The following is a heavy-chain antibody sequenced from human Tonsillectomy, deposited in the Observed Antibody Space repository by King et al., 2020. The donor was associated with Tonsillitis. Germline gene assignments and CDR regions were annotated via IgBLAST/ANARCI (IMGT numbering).Heavy chain of an antibody. CDR1: GFTFSSYA. V-gene: IGHV3-23*04. Sequence: VQLVESGGGLAQPGGSLRLSCAASGFTFSSYAMSWVRQPQGKGLEWVSGISDSGGNTYYADSVKGRFTISRDNSKNTLYLQMNSLRAEDTAIYYCAKDLNAQDILTGFDAFDIWGQGTMVTVSS. D-gene: IGHD3-9*01. CDR2: ISDSGGNT. J-gene: IGHJ3*02. CDR3: AKDLNAQDILTGFDAFDI.